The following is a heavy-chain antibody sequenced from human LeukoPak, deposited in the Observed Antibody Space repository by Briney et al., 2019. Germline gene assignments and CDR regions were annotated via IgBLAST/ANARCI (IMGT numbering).Heavy chain of an antibody. J-gene: IGHJ4*02. CDR3: ARDREYSYFDY. CDR2: IWYGGSNK. CDR1: GFTFSNCG. V-gene: IGHV3-33*01. D-gene: IGHD2/OR15-2a*01. Sequence: PGGSLRLSCAASGFTFSNCGMHWVRQAPGKGLEWVAIIWYGGSNKYYADSVKGRFTISRDNSKNTVYLQMNSLRAEDTAVYYCARDREYSYFDYWGQGTLVTVSS.